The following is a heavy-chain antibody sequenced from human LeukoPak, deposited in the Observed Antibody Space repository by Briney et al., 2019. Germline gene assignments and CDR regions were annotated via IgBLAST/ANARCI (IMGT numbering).Heavy chain of an antibody. CDR2: NRVTS. D-gene: IGHD3-10*01. Sequence: SETLSLTCTVSGDSISTYYWSWIRQPPGKGLEWIGYNRVTSAYNPSLKGRVTMSVDMSTRQISLKLSSVTAADTAVYYCARAVGGDGSGSLWGPGTLVTVSS. CDR3: ARAVGGDGSGSL. V-gene: IGHV4-59*01. CDR1: GDSISTYY. J-gene: IGHJ4*02.